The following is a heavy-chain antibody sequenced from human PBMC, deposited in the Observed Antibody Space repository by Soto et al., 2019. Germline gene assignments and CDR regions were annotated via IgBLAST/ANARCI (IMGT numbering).Heavy chain of an antibody. CDR1: GFTFSSYS. V-gene: IGHV3-48*02. CDR3: ARGAPEWLFSRGWCGMDV. J-gene: IGHJ6*02. D-gene: IGHD3-3*01. Sequence: PGGSLRLSCAASGFTFSSYSMNWVRQAPGKGLEWVSYISSSSSTIYYADSVKGRFTISRDNAKNSLYLQMNSLRDEDTAVYYCARGAPEWLFSRGWCGMDVWGQGTTVTVSS. CDR2: ISSSSSTI.